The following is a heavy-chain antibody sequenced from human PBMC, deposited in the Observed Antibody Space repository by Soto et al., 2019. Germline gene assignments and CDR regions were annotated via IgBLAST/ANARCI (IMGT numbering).Heavy chain of an antibody. J-gene: IGHJ4*01. Sequence: GGSLRLSCVASGFTLSSYPMHWVRQAPAKGLDWVAVISYDGSDKYYADSVKGRFTISRDNSKNTLYLRMNSLGAEDTAVYYCARDGGPWTPQYYFDFWGHGSLVTVSS. CDR3: ARDGGPWTPQYYFDF. D-gene: IGHD3-3*01. CDR2: ISYDGSDK. V-gene: IGHV3-30-3*01. CDR1: GFTLSSYP.